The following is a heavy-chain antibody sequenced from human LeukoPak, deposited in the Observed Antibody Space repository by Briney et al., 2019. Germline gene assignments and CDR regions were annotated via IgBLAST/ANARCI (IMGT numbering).Heavy chain of an antibody. V-gene: IGHV3-48*03. J-gene: IGHJ4*02. Sequence: GGSLRLSCAASGLTFRGYEMNWVRQAPGKGLEWVSYISSSGRTIHYADSVKGRFTVSRDNAKNSLYLQMNSLRAEDTAVYYCARDPGYCSGASCYTFFDSWGQGTLVTVSS. CDR3: ARDPGYCSGASCYTFFDS. CDR2: ISSSGRTI. CDR1: GLTFRGYE. D-gene: IGHD2-2*02.